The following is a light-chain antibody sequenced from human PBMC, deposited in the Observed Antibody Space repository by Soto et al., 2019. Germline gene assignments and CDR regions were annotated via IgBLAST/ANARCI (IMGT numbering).Light chain of an antibody. CDR1: RSNIGSDT. Sequence: QSVLTQPPSASGTSGQKVTILCSGSRSNIGSDTVNWYQQVPGTAPKLLIYRDNQRPSGVPDRFSGSKSGTSASLAISGLQSEDETHYYCATWDGSLNGVVFGGGTKLTVL. J-gene: IGLJ2*01. V-gene: IGLV1-44*01. CDR3: ATWDGSLNGVV. CDR2: RDN.